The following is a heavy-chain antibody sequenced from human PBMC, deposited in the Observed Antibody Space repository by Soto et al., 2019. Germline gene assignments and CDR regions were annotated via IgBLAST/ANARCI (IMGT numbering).Heavy chain of an antibody. J-gene: IGHJ6*02. CDR1: GFTFSSYG. CDR2: ISYDGSNK. Sequence: GGSLRLSCAASGFTFSSYGMHWVRQAPGKGLGWVAVISYDGSNKYYADSVKGRFTISRDNSKNTLYLQMNSLRAEDTAVYYCAKDHVVVVAAPVSPIVKGYYGMDVWGQGTTVTAP. D-gene: IGHD2-15*01. CDR3: AKDHVVVVAAPVSPIVKGYYGMDV. V-gene: IGHV3-30*18.